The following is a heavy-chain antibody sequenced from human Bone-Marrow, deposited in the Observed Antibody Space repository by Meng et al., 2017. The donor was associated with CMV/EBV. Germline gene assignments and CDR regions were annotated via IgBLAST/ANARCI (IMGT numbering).Heavy chain of an antibody. V-gene: IGHV3-74*01. Sequence: GGSLRLSCAASGFTFSSYWMHWVRHTPGKGLVWVSRINSDGSSTSYADSVKGRFTISRDNAKNTVFLQMNSLRAEDTAVYYCASYYRNYYYYGMDVWGPGTTVNVSS. CDR1: GFTFSSYW. CDR3: ASYYRNYYYYGMDV. CDR2: INSDGSST. J-gene: IGHJ6*02. D-gene: IGHD1-26*01.